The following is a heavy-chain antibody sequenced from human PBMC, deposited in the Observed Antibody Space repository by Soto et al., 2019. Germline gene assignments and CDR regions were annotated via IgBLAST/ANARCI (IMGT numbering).Heavy chain of an antibody. J-gene: IGHJ4*02. CDR1: GFTFSNAW. V-gene: IGHV3-15*01. CDR3: TTDALLYCSGGSCYHSFGSG. D-gene: IGHD2-15*01. Sequence: EVQLVESGGGLVKPGGSLRLSCAASGFTFSNAWMSWVRQAPGKGLEWVGRIKSKTDGGTTDYAAPVKGRFTISRDDSKNTLYLQMNSLKTEDTAVYYCTTDALLYCSGGSCYHSFGSGGGQGTLVTVSS. CDR2: IKSKTDGGTT.